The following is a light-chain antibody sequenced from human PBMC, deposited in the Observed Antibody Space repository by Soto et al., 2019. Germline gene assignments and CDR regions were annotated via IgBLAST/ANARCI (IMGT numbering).Light chain of an antibody. CDR2: GVS. V-gene: IGLV2-14*01. CDR3: SSYTSSSTTWV. J-gene: IGLJ3*02. CDR1: SSDVGGYDY. Sequence: QSALTQPPSASGSPGQSVTISCTGTSSDVGGYDYVSWYQQHPGKAPKLMIYGVSNRPSGVSNRFSGSKSGNTASLTISGLQTEDEADYYCSSYTSSSTTWVFGGGTKLTVL.